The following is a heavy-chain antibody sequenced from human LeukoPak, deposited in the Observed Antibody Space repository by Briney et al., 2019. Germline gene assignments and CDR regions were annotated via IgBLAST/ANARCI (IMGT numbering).Heavy chain of an antibody. V-gene: IGHV3-23*01. CDR3: AKDGSGRDEPYYFDY. CDR1: GFTFSSYA. D-gene: IGHD3-10*01. J-gene: IGHJ4*02. CDR2: ISGSGGST. Sequence: AGGSLRLSCAASGFTFSSYAMSWVRQAPGKGLEWVSAISGSGGSTYYADSVKGRFTISRDNSKNTLYLQMNSLRAEDTAVYYCAKDGSGRDEPYYFDYWGQGTLVTVSS.